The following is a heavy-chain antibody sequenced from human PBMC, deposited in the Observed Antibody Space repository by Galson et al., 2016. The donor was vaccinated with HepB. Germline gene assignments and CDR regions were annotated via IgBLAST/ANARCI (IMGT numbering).Heavy chain of an antibody. Sequence: SETLSLTCTVSGGSISGSSYYWGWIRQPPGKGLEWIGSIYYIGSTYYNPSLKSRVTISVDTSKKQFSLKLSTVTAADTVVYYCAKTAPAPMGLIDYGGQGTLVTVSS. D-gene: IGHD2-2*01. CDR3: AKTAPAPMGLIDY. CDR2: IYYIGST. V-gene: IGHV4-39*01. CDR1: GGSISGSSYY. J-gene: IGHJ4*02.